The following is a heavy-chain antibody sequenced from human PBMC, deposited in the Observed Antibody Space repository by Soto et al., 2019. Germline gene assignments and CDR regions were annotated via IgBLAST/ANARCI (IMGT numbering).Heavy chain of an antibody. Sequence: GASVKVSCKASGYTLTELSMHWVRQAPGKGLEWMGTINPSGGHTTYAQKFLGRVTMTRDTSTSTLYMELTSLRSEDTAVYYCARGGHVVVVTAAFDYWGQGTLVTVSS. D-gene: IGHD2-21*02. J-gene: IGHJ4*02. CDR3: ARGGHVVVVTAAFDY. CDR1: GYTLTELS. CDR2: INPSGGHT. V-gene: IGHV1-46*03.